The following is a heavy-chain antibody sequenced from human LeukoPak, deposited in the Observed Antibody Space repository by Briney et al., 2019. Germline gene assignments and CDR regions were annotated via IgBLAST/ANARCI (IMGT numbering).Heavy chain of an antibody. D-gene: IGHD6-13*01. J-gene: IGHJ4*02. CDR1: GFTFSNYG. CDR3: ARVGYSSSWSPSDY. CDR2: IKQDGSEK. V-gene: IGHV3-7*01. Sequence: GGSLRLSCAASGFTFSNYGMSWVREAPGQGLEWVASIKQDGSEKYYVDSVKGRLTISRDNAKNSVYLQMNSLRAEDTAVYYCARVGYSSSWSPSDYWGQGALVTVSS.